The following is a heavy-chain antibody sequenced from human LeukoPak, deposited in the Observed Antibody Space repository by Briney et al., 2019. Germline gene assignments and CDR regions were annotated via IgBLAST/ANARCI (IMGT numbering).Heavy chain of an antibody. Sequence: GSLRLSCAASGFTFSSYSMNWVRQAPGKGLEWIGSIYYSGSTFYSPSLKSRVTISVDTSKNQFSLKLSSVTAADTAVYYCASLRERSYYARGFDYWGQGTLVTVSS. J-gene: IGHJ4*02. CDR3: ASLRERSYYARGFDY. CDR2: IYYSGST. CDR1: GFTFSSYSMN. D-gene: IGHD1-26*01. V-gene: IGHV4-59*05.